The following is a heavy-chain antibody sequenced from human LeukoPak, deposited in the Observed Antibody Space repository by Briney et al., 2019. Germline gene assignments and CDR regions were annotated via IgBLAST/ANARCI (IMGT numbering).Heavy chain of an antibody. Sequence: GASVKVSCKASGYTFTSYDINWVRQAPGQGLEWMGWMNPNSGNTGYAQKFQGRVTMTRNTSISTAYMELSSLGSKDTAVYYCASQILCSGGSCYSSNWFDPWGQGTLVTVSS. J-gene: IGHJ5*02. CDR1: GYTFTSYD. V-gene: IGHV1-8*01. CDR2: MNPNSGNT. CDR3: ASQILCSGGSCYSSNWFDP. D-gene: IGHD2-15*01.